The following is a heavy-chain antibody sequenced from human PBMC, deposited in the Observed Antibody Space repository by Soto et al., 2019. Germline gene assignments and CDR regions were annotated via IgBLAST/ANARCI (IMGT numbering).Heavy chain of an antibody. CDR3: TTDVTGAYGGDY. D-gene: IGHD3-16*01. Sequence: EVQLVESGGNLVNPGGSLRLSCATSGLTFSGAWLSWVRQAPGKGLEWVGRIKGKVDGGATDYAAPVKGRFVISRDYSKDILYLQINSLKTEDTAVYFCTTDVTGAYGGDYWGQGTLVTVSS. CDR2: IKGKVDGGAT. V-gene: IGHV3-15*01. CDR1: GLTFSGAW. J-gene: IGHJ4*02.